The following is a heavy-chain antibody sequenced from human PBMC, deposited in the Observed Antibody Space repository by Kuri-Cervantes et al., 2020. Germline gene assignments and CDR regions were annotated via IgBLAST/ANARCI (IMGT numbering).Heavy chain of an antibody. CDR3: AKDPRTSNWFDP. D-gene: IGHD1-14*01. CDR1: GFTFSDYY. J-gene: IGHJ5*02. CDR2: ISGSGGST. Sequence: GESLKISCAASGFTFSDYYMSWIRQASGKGLEWVSAISGSGGSTYYADSVKGRFTISRDNSKNTLYLQMNSLRAEDTAVYYCAKDPRTSNWFDPWGQGTLVTVSS. V-gene: IGHV3-23*01.